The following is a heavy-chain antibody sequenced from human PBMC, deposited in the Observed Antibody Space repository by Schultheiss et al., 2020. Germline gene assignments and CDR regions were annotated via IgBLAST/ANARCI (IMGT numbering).Heavy chain of an antibody. J-gene: IGHJ6*02. CDR2: ISYDGSNK. CDR3: ARGKHSRAAAGTNEVRRHQKQHYYYYGMDV. D-gene: IGHD6-13*01. CDR1: GFTFSSYG. V-gene: IGHV3-30*12. Sequence: GGSLRLSCAASGFTFSSYGMHWVRQAPGKGLEWVAVISYDGSNKYYADSVKGRFTISRDNSKNTLYLQMDSLRAEDTAVYYCARGKHSRAAAGTNEVRRHQKQHYYYYGMDVWGQGTTVTVSS.